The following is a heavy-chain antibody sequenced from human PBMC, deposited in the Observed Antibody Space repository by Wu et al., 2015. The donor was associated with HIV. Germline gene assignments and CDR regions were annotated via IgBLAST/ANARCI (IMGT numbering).Heavy chain of an antibody. J-gene: IGHJ5*02. Sequence: QVHLVQSGAEVKKPGSSVKVSCKASGGIFTKYSINWVRQAPGQGLEWLGGSTPMFGSTNYAQKFQGRVTITSDVYRNIVYMEMSSLRSEDTAIYYCARELEDPAIMVRAGFDPWGQGTLVTVSS. D-gene: IGHD3-10*01. CDR3: ARELEDPAIMVRAGFDP. CDR1: GGIFTKYS. CDR2: STPMFGST. V-gene: IGHV1-69*05.